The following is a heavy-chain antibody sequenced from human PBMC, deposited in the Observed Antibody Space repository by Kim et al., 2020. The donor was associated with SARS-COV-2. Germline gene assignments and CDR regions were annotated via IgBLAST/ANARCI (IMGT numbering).Heavy chain of an antibody. V-gene: IGHV1-2*06. CDR3: AVNRTPLVNRVDF. D-gene: IGHD2-15*01. CDR1: GYTFSAYY. CDR2: INTYNGGT. Sequence: ASVKVSCKASGYTFSAYYMNWVRQAPGQGLEWMGRINTYNGGTNYAQSFQGRVTMTTDTSMTTAYMELSRLRSDDTAVYYCAVNRTPLVNRVDFWGQGTLVTVSS. J-gene: IGHJ4*02.